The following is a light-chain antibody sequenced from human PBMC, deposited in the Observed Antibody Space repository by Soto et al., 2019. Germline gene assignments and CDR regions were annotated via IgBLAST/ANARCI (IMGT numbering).Light chain of an antibody. J-gene: IGLJ1*01. V-gene: IGLV2-18*02. CDR1: ISDVGFYAR. Sequence: QSVLTQPPSVSGSPGQSVTISCTRTISDVGFYARVSWYQQPPGTAPKLLIYDVTNRPSGVPDRFSGSQSGKTASLTISGLQAGDEADYYCSSYTSSSTYVFGTGTKVTVL. CDR2: DVT. CDR3: SSYTSSSTYV.